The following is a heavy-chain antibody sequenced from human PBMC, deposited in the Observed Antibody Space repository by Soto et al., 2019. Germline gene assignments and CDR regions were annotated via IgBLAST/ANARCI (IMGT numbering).Heavy chain of an antibody. J-gene: IGHJ6*02. CDR1: GFRFSDYY. D-gene: IGHD1-1*01. CDR2: IRNSDSTT. V-gene: IGHV3-11*04. CDR3: ARVTPGNNLYYFFGLDF. Sequence: GGSLRLSCAASGFRFSDYYMSWIRQAPGKGLEWVSYIRNSDSTTYYADSVRGRFTISRDNSKNSLYLQMNTLRPEDTGLYYCARVTPGNNLYYFFGLDFWGQGTSVTVSS.